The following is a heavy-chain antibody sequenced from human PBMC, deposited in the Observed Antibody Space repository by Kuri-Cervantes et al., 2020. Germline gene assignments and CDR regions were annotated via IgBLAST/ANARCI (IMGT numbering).Heavy chain of an antibody. V-gene: IGHV4-39*07. CDR3: ARVAGPMVS. CDR2: IFHSGDT. CDR1: GGSISSSSYY. Sequence: GSLRLSCTVSGGSISSSSYYWGWIRQSPVKGLEWIGSIFHSGDTYYNPSLKSRLIISVDTSNNKFFLSLTSMTAADTAVYYCARVAGPMVSWGQGTLVTVSS. D-gene: IGHD2-8*01. J-gene: IGHJ5*02.